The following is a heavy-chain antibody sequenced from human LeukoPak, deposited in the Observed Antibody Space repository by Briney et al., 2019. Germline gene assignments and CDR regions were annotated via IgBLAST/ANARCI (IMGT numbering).Heavy chain of an antibody. CDR1: GFTFSSYA. Sequence: GGSLRLSCAASGFTFSSYAMHWVRQAPGKGLEWVAVISYDGSNKYYADSVKGRFTISRDNSKNTLYLQMNSLRAEDTAVYYCARGKVSTSCYDYWGQGTLVTVSS. CDR3: ARGKVSTSCYDY. J-gene: IGHJ4*02. V-gene: IGHV3-30-3*01. CDR2: ISYDGSNK. D-gene: IGHD2-2*01.